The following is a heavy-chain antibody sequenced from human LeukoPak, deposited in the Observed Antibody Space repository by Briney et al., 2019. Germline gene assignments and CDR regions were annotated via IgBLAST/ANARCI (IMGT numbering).Heavy chain of an antibody. J-gene: IGHJ4*02. CDR1: GYTFTSYT. Sequence: ASVKVSCKASGYTFTSYTMHWVRQAPGQRLEWMGWINAGHGNTKYSQNFQARVTITRDTSASTAYMELRSLRSDDTAVYYCARDTPYSSSSFDYWGQGTLVTVSS. D-gene: IGHD6-13*01. V-gene: IGHV1-3*01. CDR3: ARDTPYSSSSFDY. CDR2: INAGHGNT.